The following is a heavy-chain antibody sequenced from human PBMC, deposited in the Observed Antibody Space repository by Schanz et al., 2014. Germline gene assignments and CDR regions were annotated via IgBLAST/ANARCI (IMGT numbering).Heavy chain of an antibody. CDR2: INPNSGGT. CDR3: AFDRDDAYDI. Sequence: QVQLVQSGSEVKKPGASVKVSCKASGYTFTVYYMHWVRQAPGQGLEWMGWINPNSGGTNYAQKFQGRVTMTRDTSISTAYMDLSSLISEDTAVYYCAFDRDDAYDIWGQGTTVTVSS. J-gene: IGHJ3*02. D-gene: IGHD3-9*01. CDR1: GYTFTVYY. V-gene: IGHV1-2*02.